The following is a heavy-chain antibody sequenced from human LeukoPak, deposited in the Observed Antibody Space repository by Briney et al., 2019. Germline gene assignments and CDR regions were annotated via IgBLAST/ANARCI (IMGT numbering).Heavy chain of an antibody. Sequence: HPGGSLRLSRAASGFTFSSYGMHWVRQAPGKGLEWVAVISYDGSNKYYADSVKGRFTISRDNSKNTLYLQMNSLRAEDTAVYYCARAVRNDYGDYYFDYWGQGTLVTVSS. V-gene: IGHV3-30*03. D-gene: IGHD4-17*01. J-gene: IGHJ4*02. CDR1: GFTFSSYG. CDR2: ISYDGSNK. CDR3: ARAVRNDYGDYYFDY.